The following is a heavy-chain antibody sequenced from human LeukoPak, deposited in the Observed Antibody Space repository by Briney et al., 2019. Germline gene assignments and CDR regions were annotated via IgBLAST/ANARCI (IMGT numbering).Heavy chain of an antibody. J-gene: IGHJ3*02. V-gene: IGHV3-9*01. CDR3: AKDIGPPPANQWLVQGNDAFDI. Sequence: PGGSLRLSCEVSGFRFFDYAMHWVRHAPGKGLEWVSGITWNSASIDYVDSVKGKFTISRTNYNNTLYLQMKSLRAEDTAMYFCAKDIGPPPANQWLVQGNDAFDIWGQGTMVTVSS. CDR1: GFRFFDYA. CDR2: ITWNSASI. D-gene: IGHD6-19*01.